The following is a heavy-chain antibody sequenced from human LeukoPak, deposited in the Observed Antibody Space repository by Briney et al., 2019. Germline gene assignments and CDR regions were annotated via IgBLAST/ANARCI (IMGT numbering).Heavy chain of an antibody. D-gene: IGHD3-10*01. CDR2: MSGNGGRT. CDR1: GFTFSSYG. V-gene: IGHV3-23*01. Sequence: PGGSLRLSCAASGFTFSSYGMNWVRQAPGKGLEWVLGMSGNGGRTYYAGSVKGPFTISRDNSKNRLYLEMNSLRAEDTAVYYCAKGYYYGSGTQGNNFDYWGQGTLVTVSS. J-gene: IGHJ4*02. CDR3: AKGYYYGSGTQGNNFDY.